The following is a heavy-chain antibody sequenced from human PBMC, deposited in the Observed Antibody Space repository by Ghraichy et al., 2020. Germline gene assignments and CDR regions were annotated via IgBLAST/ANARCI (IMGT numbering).Heavy chain of an antibody. CDR3: ARPTYGSYYDSSGYKNWYFDL. D-gene: IGHD3-22*01. V-gene: IGHV4-59*01. Sequence: SQTLSLTCTVSGGSISSYYWSWIRQPPGKGLEWIGYIYYSGSTNYNPSLKSRVTISVDTSKNQFSLKLSSVTAADTAVYYCARPTYGSYYDSSGYKNWYFDLWGRGTLVTVSS. J-gene: IGHJ2*01. CDR2: IYYSGST. CDR1: GGSISSYY.